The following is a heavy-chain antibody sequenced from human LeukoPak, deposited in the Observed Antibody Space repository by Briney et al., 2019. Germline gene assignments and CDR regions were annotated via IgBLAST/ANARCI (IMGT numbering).Heavy chain of an antibody. CDR3: ARVALYYDILTGEFDP. V-gene: IGHV1-69*01. Sequence: GSSVKVSCKASGGTFSSYAISWVRQAPGQGLEWVGGIIPIFGTANYAQKFQGRVTITADESTSTAYMELSSLRSEDTAVYYCARVALYYDILTGEFDPWGQGTLVAVSS. J-gene: IGHJ5*02. CDR2: IIPIFGTA. D-gene: IGHD3-9*01. CDR1: GGTFSSYA.